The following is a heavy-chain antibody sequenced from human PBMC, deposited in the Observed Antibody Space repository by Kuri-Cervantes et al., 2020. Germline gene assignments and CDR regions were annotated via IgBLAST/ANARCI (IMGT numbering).Heavy chain of an antibody. D-gene: IGHD3-10*01. CDR2: IYHSGST. CDR1: GYSISSGYY. V-gene: IGHV4-38-2*02. J-gene: IGHJ6*02. CDR3: VVGGLSGSYYDYYYYGMDV. Sequence: SETLSLTCTVSGYSISSGYYWGWIRQPPGKGLEWIGSIYHSGSTYYNPSLKSRVTISVDTSKNQFSLKLSSVTAADTAVYYCVVGGLSGSYYDYYYYGMDVWGQGTTVTVSS.